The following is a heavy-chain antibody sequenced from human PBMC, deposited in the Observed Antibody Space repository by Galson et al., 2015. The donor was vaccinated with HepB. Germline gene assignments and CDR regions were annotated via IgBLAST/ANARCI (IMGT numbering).Heavy chain of an antibody. CDR3: ATLCSPPSYDMDV. CDR1: GFTFNKYG. J-gene: IGHJ6*03. CDR2: IGGDGRWT. D-gene: IGHD2/OR15-2a*01. Sequence: SLRLSCAASGFTFNKYGMHWVRQAPGKGLEWVSSIGGDGRWTNYAESVKGRFTISRDNSINTVYLQLNSLRVEDTALYYCATLCSPPSYDMDVWGRGTTVTVSS. V-gene: IGHV3-23*01.